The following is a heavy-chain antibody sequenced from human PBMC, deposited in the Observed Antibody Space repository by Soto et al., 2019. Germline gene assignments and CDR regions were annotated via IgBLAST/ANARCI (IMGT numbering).Heavy chain of an antibody. J-gene: IGHJ4*02. D-gene: IGHD4-17*01. CDR1: GFSVSSIS. CDR2: IYTGGNA. V-gene: IGHV3-53*01. Sequence: MQLLESGGGLIQPGGSLRLSCAASGFSVSSISMSWVRQAPGKGLEWVSVIYTGGNAYYAESVKGRFTISRDYSKNTLYLQLNSLRSDDTAVYYCVRLYGNYFDYWGQGSLVTVSS. CDR3: VRLYGNYFDY.